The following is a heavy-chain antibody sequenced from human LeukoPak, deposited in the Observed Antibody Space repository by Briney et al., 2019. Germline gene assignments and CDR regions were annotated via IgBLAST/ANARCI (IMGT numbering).Heavy chain of an antibody. D-gene: IGHD3-10*01. Sequence: GGSLRLSCAASGFTFSSYSMNWVRQAPGKGLECVSSISISSSYIYYAHSAKGRFTISRDNAKNSLYLQMNSLRAEDTAVYYCARDPLNYYGSGSAVDYWGQETLVTVSS. CDR3: ARDPLNYYGSGSAVDY. CDR1: GFTFSSYS. J-gene: IGHJ4*02. CDR2: ISISSSYI. V-gene: IGHV3-21*01.